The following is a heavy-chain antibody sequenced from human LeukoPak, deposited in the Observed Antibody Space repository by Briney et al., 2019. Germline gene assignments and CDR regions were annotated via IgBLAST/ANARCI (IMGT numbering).Heavy chain of an antibody. D-gene: IGHD3-16*01. CDR2: TYPGDFDT. J-gene: IGHJ4*02. V-gene: IGHV5-51*01. CDR3: ARVSVSPLGDY. CDR1: GYTFTTHW. Sequence: NRGESLKISCKGSGYTFTTHWIGWVRQMPGKPLEWMGITYPGDFDTRYTPSFEGQVTISADTSINTAYLQWGSLKASDTAMYYCARVSVSPLGDYWGQGTQVTVSS.